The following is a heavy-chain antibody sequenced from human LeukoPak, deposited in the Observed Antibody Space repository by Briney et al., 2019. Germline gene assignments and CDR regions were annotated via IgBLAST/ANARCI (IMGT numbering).Heavy chain of an antibody. J-gene: IGHJ4*02. CDR1: GFTFSSYS. Sequence: GGSLRLSCAAPGFTFSSYSMNWVRQAPGKGLEWVSSISSSSYIYYADSVKGRFTISRDNAKNSLYLQMNSLRAEDTAVYYCARVAGDILTGYYPDYWGQGTLVTVSS. V-gene: IGHV3-21*01. CDR3: ARVAGDILTGYYPDY. CDR2: ISSSSYI. D-gene: IGHD3-9*01.